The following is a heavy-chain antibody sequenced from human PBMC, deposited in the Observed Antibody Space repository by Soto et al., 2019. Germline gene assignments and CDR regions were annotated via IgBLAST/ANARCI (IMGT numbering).Heavy chain of an antibody. V-gene: IGHV4-61*01. CDR1: GGSVSSGSYY. CDR2: IYYSGST. J-gene: IGHJ4*02. Sequence: QVQLQESGPGLVKPSETLSLTCTVSGGSVSSGSYYWSWIRQPPGKGLEWIGYIYYSGSTNYNPSLKRRVTISVDTSKNQFSLKLSSVTAADTAVYYCARGPLIPDYWGQGTLVTVSS. CDR3: ARGPLIPDY.